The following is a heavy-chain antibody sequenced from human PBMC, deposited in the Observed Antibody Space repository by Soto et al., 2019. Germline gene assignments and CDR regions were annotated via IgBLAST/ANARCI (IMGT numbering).Heavy chain of an antibody. CDR3: AKVTGGHYSGGNYMDV. Sequence: QVQLVQSGPEVKKPGASVKVSCKTSGGTLSSYSINWVRQAPGQGLEWVGRIITFVGKANVAQQFQGRVTITADRSTDTTYMELRRLTSDDTAVYYCAKVTGGHYSGGNYMDVWGTGKTVTVSS. CDR2: IITFVGKA. CDR1: GGTLSSYS. V-gene: IGHV1-69*08. D-gene: IGHD2-15*01. J-gene: IGHJ6*03.